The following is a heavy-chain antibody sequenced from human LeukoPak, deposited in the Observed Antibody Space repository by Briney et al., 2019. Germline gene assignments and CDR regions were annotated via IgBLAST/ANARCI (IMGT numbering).Heavy chain of an antibody. CDR3: ARLVIRGPGKSYCSGGSCYRYGAFDI. J-gene: IGHJ3*02. V-gene: IGHV4-39*01. CDR1: GGSISSSSYY. D-gene: IGHD2-15*01. CDR2: IYYSGST. Sequence: PSETLSLTCTVSGGSISSSSYYWGWIRQPPGKGLEWIGSIYYSGSTYYNPSLKSRVTISVDTSKNQFSLKLSSVTAADTAVYYCARLVIRGPGKSYCSGGSCYRYGAFDIWGRGTMVTVSS.